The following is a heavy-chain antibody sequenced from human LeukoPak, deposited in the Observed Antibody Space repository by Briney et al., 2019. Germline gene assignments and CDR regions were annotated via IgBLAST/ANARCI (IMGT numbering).Heavy chain of an antibody. CDR3: ARQNEYYDFWSGYYTEPQVVWFDP. Sequence: PSETLSLTCTVSGGSISSYYWSWIRQPPGKGLEWIGYIYYSGSTNYNPSLKSRVTISVDTSKNQFSLKLSSVTAADTAVYYCARQNEYYDFWSGYYTEPQVVWFDPWGQGTLVTVSS. CDR2: IYYSGST. D-gene: IGHD3-3*01. CDR1: GGSISSYY. V-gene: IGHV4-59*08. J-gene: IGHJ5*02.